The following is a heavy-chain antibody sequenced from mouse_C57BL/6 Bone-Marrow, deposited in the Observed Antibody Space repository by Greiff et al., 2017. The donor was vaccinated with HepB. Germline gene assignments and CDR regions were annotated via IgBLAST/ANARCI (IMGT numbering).Heavy chain of an antibody. Sequence: QVQLKESGPELVRPGVSVKISCKGSGYTFTDYAMHWVKQSHAKSLEWIGVISTYYGDASYNQKFKDKATMTVDKSSSTAYMELARLTSEYSAVCYCSRGGSSYYFDYWGQGTTLTVSS. CDR1: GYTFTDYA. V-gene: IGHV1-67*01. CDR2: ISTYYGDA. J-gene: IGHJ2*01. D-gene: IGHD1-1*01. CDR3: SRGGSSYYFDY.